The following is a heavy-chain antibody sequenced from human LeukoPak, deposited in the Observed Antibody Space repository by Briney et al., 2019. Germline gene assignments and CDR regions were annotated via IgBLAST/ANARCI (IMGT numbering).Heavy chain of an antibody. D-gene: IGHD6-13*01. CDR1: GGSFSGYY. V-gene: IGHV4-34*01. CDR3: ARGEAAGAFY. CDR2: INHSGST. Sequence: SETVSLTCAVYGGSFSGYYWSWIRQPPGKGLEWIGEINHSGSTNYNPSLKSRVTISVDTSKNQFSLKLSSVTAADTAVYYCARGEAAGAFYWGQGTLGTVSS. J-gene: IGHJ4*02.